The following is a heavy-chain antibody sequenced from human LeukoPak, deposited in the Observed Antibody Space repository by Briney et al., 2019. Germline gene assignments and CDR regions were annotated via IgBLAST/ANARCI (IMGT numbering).Heavy chain of an antibody. CDR3: ARDMGDSQVFDY. CDR2: ISYDGSNK. D-gene: IGHD2-21*02. J-gene: IGHJ4*02. CDR1: GFTFSSYA. Sequence: GRSLRLSCAASGFTFSSYAMHWVRQAPGKGLEWVAVISYDGSNKYYADSVKGRFTISRDNSKNTLYLQMNSLRAEDTAVYYCARDMGDSQVFDYWGQGTLVTVSS. V-gene: IGHV3-30-3*01.